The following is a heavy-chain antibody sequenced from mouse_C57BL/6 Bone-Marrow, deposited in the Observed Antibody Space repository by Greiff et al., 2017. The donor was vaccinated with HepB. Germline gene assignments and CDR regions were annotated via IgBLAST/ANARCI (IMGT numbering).Heavy chain of an antibody. CDR1: GYTFTSYW. CDR3: ARGAVFTTALEGDY. CDR2: IDPSDSYT. J-gene: IGHJ2*01. D-gene: IGHD1-2*01. Sequence: VQLQQPGAELVRPGTSVKLSCKASGYTFTSYWMHWVKQRPGQGLEWIGVIDPSDSYTNYNQKFKGKATLTVDTSSSTAYMQLSILTSEDSAVYYCARGAVFTTALEGDYWGQGTTLTVSS. V-gene: IGHV1-59*01.